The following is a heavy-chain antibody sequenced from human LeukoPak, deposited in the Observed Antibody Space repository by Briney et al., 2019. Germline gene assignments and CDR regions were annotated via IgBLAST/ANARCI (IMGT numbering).Heavy chain of an antibody. Sequence: PGGSLRLSCAASGFTFSNAWMSWVRQAPGKGLEWVGRIKSKTGGGTTDYAAPVKGRFTISRDDSKNTLYLQMNSLKTEDTAVYYCTTDQAYYGSGTRSDYWGQGTLVSVSS. V-gene: IGHV3-15*01. CDR1: GFTFSNAW. CDR3: TTDQAYYGSGTRSDY. CDR2: IKSKTGGGTT. D-gene: IGHD3-10*01. J-gene: IGHJ4*02.